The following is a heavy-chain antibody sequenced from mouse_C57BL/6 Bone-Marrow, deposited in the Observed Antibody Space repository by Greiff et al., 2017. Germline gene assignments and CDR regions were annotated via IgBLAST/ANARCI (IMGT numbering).Heavy chain of an antibody. V-gene: IGHV1-81*01. Sequence: QVQLQQSGAELARPGASVKLSCKASGYTFTSYGISWVKQRTGQGLEWIGEIYPRSGNTYYNEKFKGKATLTADKSSSTADMELRSLTSEDSAVYFCARWLLRYAMDYWGQGTSVTVAS. CDR2: IYPRSGNT. D-gene: IGHD2-3*01. CDR1: GYTFTSYG. J-gene: IGHJ4*01. CDR3: ARWLLRYAMDY.